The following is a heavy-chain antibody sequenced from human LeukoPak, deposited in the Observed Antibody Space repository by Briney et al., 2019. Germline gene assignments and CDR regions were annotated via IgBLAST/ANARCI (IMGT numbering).Heavy chain of an antibody. V-gene: IGHV3-23*01. CDR2: VSGSGGST. J-gene: IGHJ4*02. D-gene: IGHD2-21*02. CDR1: GFTFSSYA. CDR3: AKEGPGRGCGGDCYSVDY. Sequence: PGGSLRLSCAASGFTFSSYAMSWVRQAPGKGLEWVSAVSGSGGSTYYADSVKGRFTISRDNSKNTLYLQMNSLRAEDTAVYYCAKEGPGRGCGGDCYSVDYWGQGTLVTVSS.